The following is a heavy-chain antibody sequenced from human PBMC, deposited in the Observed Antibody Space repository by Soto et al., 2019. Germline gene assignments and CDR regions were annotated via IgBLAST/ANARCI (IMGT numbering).Heavy chain of an antibody. CDR2: MNPNSGNT. CDR1: GYTFTSYD. J-gene: IGHJ4*02. V-gene: IGHV1-8*01. CDR3: ASGRSGRSSAENDY. Sequence: QVQLVQSGAEVKKPGASVKVSCKPSGYTFTSYDINWVRQATGQGLEWMGWMNPNSGNTGYAQKFQGRLTMTRDTSIGTAYVELSSLRSADTALYYCASGRSGRSSAENDYWGKGTMVTVSS. D-gene: IGHD2-15*01.